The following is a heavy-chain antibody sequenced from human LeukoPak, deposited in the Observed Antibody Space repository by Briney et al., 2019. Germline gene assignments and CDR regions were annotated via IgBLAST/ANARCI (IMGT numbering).Heavy chain of an antibody. CDR3: AKVNGDNTFDY. CDR2: INAGNGNT. V-gene: IGHV1-3*01. CDR1: GYTFTSYA. Sequence: ASVKVSCKASGYTFTSYAMHWVRQAPGQRLEWMGWINAGNGNTKYSQKFQGRVTITRDTSASTAYMELSSLRPEDTAVFYCAKVNGDNTFDYWGQGTLVTVSS. J-gene: IGHJ4*02. D-gene: IGHD7-27*01.